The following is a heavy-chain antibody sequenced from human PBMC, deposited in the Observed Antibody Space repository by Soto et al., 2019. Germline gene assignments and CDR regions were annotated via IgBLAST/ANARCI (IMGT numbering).Heavy chain of an antibody. CDR3: ARGLELQERWFDP. CDR1: GYSFTSYW. V-gene: IGHV5-10-1*01. J-gene: IGHJ5*02. Sequence: LGESLKISCNGSGYSFTSYWISWVSQMPGKGLEWMGRIDPSDSYTNYSPSFQGHVTISADKSISTAYLQWSSLKASDTAMYYCARGLELQERWFDPWGQGTLVTVSS. CDR2: IDPSDSYT. D-gene: IGHD1-7*01.